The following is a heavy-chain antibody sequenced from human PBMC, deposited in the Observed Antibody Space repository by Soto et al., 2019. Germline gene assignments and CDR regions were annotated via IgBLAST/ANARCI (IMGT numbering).Heavy chain of an antibody. CDR3: ARGSGTRDFWSGYYLYYFDY. Sequence: SETLSLTCTVSGGSISSYYWSWIQQPPGKGLEWIGYIYYSGSTNYNPSLKSRVTISVDTSKNQFSLKLSSVTAADTAVYYCARGSGTRDFWSGYYLYYFDYWGQGTLVTVSS. CDR2: IYYSGST. D-gene: IGHD3-3*01. V-gene: IGHV4-59*01. CDR1: GGSISSYY. J-gene: IGHJ4*02.